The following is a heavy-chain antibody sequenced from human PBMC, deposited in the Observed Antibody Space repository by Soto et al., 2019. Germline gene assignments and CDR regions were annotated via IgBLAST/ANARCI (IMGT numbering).Heavy chain of an antibody. CDR3: AKGTHSRSSPSYYSGMAV. Sequence: VGSLRLSCAASGFTFSSYAMTWVRQAPGKGLEWVSVVSASGGTTYYADSVKGRFSISRDSSKNTLYLQMNSLGAEDTAVYYCAKGTHSRSSPSYYSGMAVGAHGATVPVS. CDR2: VSASGGTT. V-gene: IGHV3-23*01. CDR1: GFTFSSYA. D-gene: IGHD6-6*01. J-gene: IGHJ6*02.